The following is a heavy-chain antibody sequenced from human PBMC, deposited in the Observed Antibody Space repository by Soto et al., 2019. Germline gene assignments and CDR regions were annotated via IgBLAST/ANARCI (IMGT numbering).Heavy chain of an antibody. D-gene: IGHD2-21*02. CDR2: IYYSGST. J-gene: IGHJ4*02. CDR3: ARQLAYCGGDCYSDY. V-gene: IGHV4-59*08. CDR1: GGSISSYY. Sequence: SETLCLTCTVSGGSISSYYWSWIRQPPGKGLEWIGYIYYSGSTNYNPSLKSRVTISVDTSKNQFSLKLSSVTAADTAVYYCARQLAYCGGDCYSDYWGQGTLVTVSS.